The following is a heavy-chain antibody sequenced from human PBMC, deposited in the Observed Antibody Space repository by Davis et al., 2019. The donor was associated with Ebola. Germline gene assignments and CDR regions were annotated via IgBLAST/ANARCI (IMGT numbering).Heavy chain of an antibody. CDR3: ARCLGSGYDYVWGSQWFDY. CDR2: ISGSGGST. Sequence: GESLKISCAASGFTFSSYAMSWVRQAPGKGLEWVSAISGSGGSTYYADSVKGRFTISRDNSKNTLYLQMNSLRAEDTAVYYCARCLGSGYDYVWGSQWFDYWGQGTLVTASS. V-gene: IGHV3-23*01. J-gene: IGHJ4*02. D-gene: IGHD3-16*01. CDR1: GFTFSSYA.